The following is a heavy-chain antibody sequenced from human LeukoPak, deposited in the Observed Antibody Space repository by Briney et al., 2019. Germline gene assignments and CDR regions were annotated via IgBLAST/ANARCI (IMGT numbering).Heavy chain of an antibody. J-gene: IGHJ4*02. Sequence: PSETLSLTCTVSGGSISSSSYYWGWIRQPPGKGLEWIGSIYYSGSTYYNPSLKSRVTISVDTSKNQFSLKLSSVTAADTAVYYCARHPVMTGYYLFDYWGQGTLVTVSS. CDR1: GGSISSSSYY. CDR2: IYYSGST. CDR3: ARHPVMTGYYLFDY. V-gene: IGHV4-39*01. D-gene: IGHD3-9*01.